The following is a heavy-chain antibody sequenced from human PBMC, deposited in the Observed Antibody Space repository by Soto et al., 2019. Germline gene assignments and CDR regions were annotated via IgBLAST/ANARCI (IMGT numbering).Heavy chain of an antibody. CDR1: GFTFSNYA. Sequence: VQLLESGGGLVQPGGSLRLSCAASGFTFSNYAMSWVRQAPGQALEWVSSINIVGGNTNYADSVRGRFTMSRDDSKTTVFLQMNSLRAEDTAIYYFTKNYYFDSWGQGTLVTVSS. CDR2: INIVGGNT. V-gene: IGHV3-23*01. CDR3: TKNYYFDS. J-gene: IGHJ4*02.